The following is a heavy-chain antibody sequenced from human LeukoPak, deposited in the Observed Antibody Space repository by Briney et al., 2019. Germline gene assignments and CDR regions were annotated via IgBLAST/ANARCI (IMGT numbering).Heavy chain of an antibody. J-gene: IGHJ4*02. D-gene: IGHD1-26*01. CDR3: AKVVLVGAIFGPGY. Sequence: PGGSLRLSCAASGFTFSDSYMSWIRQAPGKGLEWVSYISSSGTTIYYADSVKGRFTISRDNSKNTLYLQMNSLRAEDTAVYYCAKVVLVGAIFGPGYWGQGTLVTVSS. CDR1: GFTFSDSY. V-gene: IGHV3-11*01. CDR2: ISSSGTTI.